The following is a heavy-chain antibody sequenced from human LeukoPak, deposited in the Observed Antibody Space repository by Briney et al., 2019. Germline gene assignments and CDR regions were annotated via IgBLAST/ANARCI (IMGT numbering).Heavy chain of an antibody. D-gene: IGHD6-19*01. J-gene: IGHJ3*02. CDR3: ARDLYSSGWTDAFDI. Sequence: KASETLSLTCTVSGGSISSSSYYWGWIRQPPGKGLEWIGSIYYSGSTYYNPSLKSRVTISVDTSKNQFSLKLSSVTAADTAVYYCARDLYSSGWTDAFDIWGQGTMVTVSS. CDR1: GGSISSSSYY. CDR2: IYYSGST. V-gene: IGHV4-39*07.